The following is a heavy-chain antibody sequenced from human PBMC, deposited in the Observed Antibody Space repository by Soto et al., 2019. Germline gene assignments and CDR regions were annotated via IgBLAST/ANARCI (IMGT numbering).Heavy chain of an antibody. CDR3: ARCDYQSAIGL. CDR2: IYRTGNT. Sequence: SEPLSLTCTVSCDSITSGDDSWSWIRHPPGKGLEWLGYIYRTGNTHYSPSLKSRVSISQDRSKNQFSLELTSVTAADTAVYYCARCDYQSAIGLWGQGTRV. V-gene: IGHV4-30-2*01. CDR1: CDSITSGDDS. J-gene: IGHJ1*01. D-gene: IGHD2-2*01.